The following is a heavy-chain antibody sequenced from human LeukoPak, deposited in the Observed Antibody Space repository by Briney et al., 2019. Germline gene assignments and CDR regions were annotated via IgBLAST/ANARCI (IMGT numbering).Heavy chain of an antibody. Sequence: SETLSLTCIVSGGSISSSSYYWGWVRQPPGKGLEWIGSSHYSGSTHYNPSLKSRVTISVDTSKNQFSLKLSSVTAADTAVYYCARAAGLYYYYYMDVWGKGTTVTVSS. CDR1: GGSISSSSYY. J-gene: IGHJ6*03. D-gene: IGHD3-10*01. CDR3: ARAAGLYYYYYMDV. V-gene: IGHV4-39*07. CDR2: SHYSGST.